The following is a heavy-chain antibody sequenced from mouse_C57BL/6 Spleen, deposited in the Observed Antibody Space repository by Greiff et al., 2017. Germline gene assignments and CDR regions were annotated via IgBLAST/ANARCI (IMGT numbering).Heavy chain of an antibody. D-gene: IGHD3-2*02. J-gene: IGHJ2*01. CDR3: ARGDSSGSYFDY. CDR1: GFTFSSYG. V-gene: IGHV5-6*01. Sequence: DVHLVESGGDLVKPGASLKLSCAASGFTFSSYGMSWVRQTPDKRLEWVATISRGGSYTYYPDSVKGRFTITRDNAKNTPYLQMSSLKSEDTAMYYCARGDSSGSYFDYWGQGTTLTVSS. CDR2: ISRGGSYT.